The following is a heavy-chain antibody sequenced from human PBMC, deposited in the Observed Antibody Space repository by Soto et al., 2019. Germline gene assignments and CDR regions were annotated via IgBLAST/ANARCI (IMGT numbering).Heavy chain of an antibody. CDR2: INYSGST. J-gene: IGHJ4*02. Sequence: SETLSLTCTVSGGSISSSCYYWVSICQPPGKGLEWIGSINYSGSTYYNPSLKTRVTMSVDTSKNQFSLKLRSVTAADTAVYYCARLDTTVVKTFDYWGQGTLVTVS. CDR3: ARLDTTVVKTFDY. D-gene: IGHD1-1*01. CDR1: GGSISSSCYY. V-gene: IGHV4-39*01.